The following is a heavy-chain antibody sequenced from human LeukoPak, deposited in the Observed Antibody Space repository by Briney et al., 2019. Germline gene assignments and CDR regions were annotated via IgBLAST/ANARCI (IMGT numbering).Heavy chain of an antibody. D-gene: IGHD3-16*02. J-gene: IGHJ4*02. CDR2: IIQDGSEK. CDR3: ARDGSSRFSHAADH. CDR1: GFTFSRFW. V-gene: IGHV3-7*01. Sequence: GGSLRLSCAASGFTFSRFWMTWVRQIPGKGPEWVANIIQDGSEKYYVDSVKGRFTISRDNAKNSLYLQMNSLRAEDTAVYYCARDGSSRFSHAADHWGQGTLVTVSS.